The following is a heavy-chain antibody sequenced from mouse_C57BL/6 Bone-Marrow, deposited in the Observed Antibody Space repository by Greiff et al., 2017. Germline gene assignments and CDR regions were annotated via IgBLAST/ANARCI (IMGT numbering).Heavy chain of an antibody. D-gene: IGHD3-3*01. CDR1: GFSLTSYG. V-gene: IGHV2-2*01. CDR2: IWSGGST. CDR3: AALGQGPYFDD. Sequence: VQLQQSGPGLVQPSQSLSITCTVSGFSLTSYGVHWVRQSPGKGLEWLGVIWSGGSTDYNAAFISRLSLSKDNSKSQVFFKMNSLQADDTAIYYCAALGQGPYFDDWGQGTTRTVSS. J-gene: IGHJ2*01.